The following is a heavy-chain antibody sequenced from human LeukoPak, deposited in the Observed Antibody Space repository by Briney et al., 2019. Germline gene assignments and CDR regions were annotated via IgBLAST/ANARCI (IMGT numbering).Heavy chain of an antibody. J-gene: IGHJ4*02. CDR1: GGTFSSYA. CDR2: IIPILGIA. D-gene: IGHD6-25*01. V-gene: IGHV1-69*04. Sequence: ASVKVSCKASGGTFSSYAISWVRQAPGQGLEWMGRIIPILGIANHAQKFQGRVTITADKSTSTAYMELSSLRSEDTAVYYCARSVGYPGDYWGQGTLVTVSS. CDR3: ARSVGYPGDY.